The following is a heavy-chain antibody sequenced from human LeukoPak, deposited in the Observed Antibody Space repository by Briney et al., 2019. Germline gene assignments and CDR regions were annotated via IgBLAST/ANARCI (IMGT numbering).Heavy chain of an antibody. Sequence: PGGSLRLSCAASGFTFSNYAMTWVRQAPGKGLEWVPAISRSGGSTNYADSVKGRFTISRDNSKNTVYLQMNSLRAEDTAVYYCARWGVGWLQFSDAFDIWGQGTMVTVSS. CDR1: GFTFSNYA. CDR2: ISRSGGST. J-gene: IGHJ3*02. V-gene: IGHV3-23*01. CDR3: ARWGVGWLQFSDAFDI. D-gene: IGHD5-24*01.